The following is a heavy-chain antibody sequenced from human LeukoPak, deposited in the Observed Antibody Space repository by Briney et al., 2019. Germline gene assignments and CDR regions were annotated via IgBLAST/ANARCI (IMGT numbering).Heavy chain of an antibody. Sequence: GGSLRLSCAASGFTFSSYSMNWVRQAPGKGLEWVSSISSSSSYIYYADSVKGRFTISRDNAKNSLYLQMNSLRAEDTAVYYCARDRGYCGGDRHPGSLYYYYGMDVWGQGTTVTVSS. CDR1: GFTFSSYS. J-gene: IGHJ6*02. V-gene: IGHV3-21*01. CDR3: ARDRGYCGGDRHPGSLYYYYGMDV. D-gene: IGHD2-21*02. CDR2: ISSSSSYI.